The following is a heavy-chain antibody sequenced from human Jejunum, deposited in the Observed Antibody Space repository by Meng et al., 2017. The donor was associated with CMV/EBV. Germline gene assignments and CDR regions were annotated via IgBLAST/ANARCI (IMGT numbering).Heavy chain of an antibody. CDR1: GAPFSGS. CDR2: ITHSGST. J-gene: IGHJ4*02. V-gene: IGHV4-34*01. D-gene: IGHD1-26*01. CDR3: APGFRSWSGSYSS. Sequence: QVHLQQWGAGLLKPSETLSLTCGVNGAPFSGSWSWVRQPPGKGLEWIGEITHSGSTNYNVSLKSRVTISIDTSKNQFSLKLSSVTATDTAVYYCAPGFRSWSGSYSSWGQGTLVTVSS.